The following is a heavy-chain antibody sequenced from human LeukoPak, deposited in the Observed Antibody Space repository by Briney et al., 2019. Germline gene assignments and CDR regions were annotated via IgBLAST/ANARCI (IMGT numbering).Heavy chain of an antibody. Sequence: GGSLRLSCAASGFTFDDYAMHWVRQAPGKGLEWVSGISWNSGSIGYADSVKGRFTISRDNAKNSLYLQMNSLRAGDMALYYCAKDVSSGWYVPSGYFDYWGQGTLVTVSS. CDR2: ISWNSGSI. J-gene: IGHJ4*02. CDR3: AKDVSSGWYVPSGYFDY. CDR1: GFTFDDYA. D-gene: IGHD6-19*01. V-gene: IGHV3-9*03.